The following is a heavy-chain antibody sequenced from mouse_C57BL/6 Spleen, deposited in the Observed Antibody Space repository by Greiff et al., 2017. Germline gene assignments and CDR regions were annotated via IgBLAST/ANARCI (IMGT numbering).Heavy chain of an antibody. D-gene: IGHD2-4*01. V-gene: IGHV1-74*01. CDR1: GYTFTSYW. CDR2: INPSDSDT. CDR3: AHYDYGYFDV. Sequence: VQLQQPGAELVKPGASVKVSCKASGYTFTSYWMHWVKQRPGQGLEWIGRINPSDSDTNYNQKFKGKATLTVDKSSSTAYMQLSSLTSEGSAVYYCAHYDYGYFDVWGTGTTVTVAS. J-gene: IGHJ1*03.